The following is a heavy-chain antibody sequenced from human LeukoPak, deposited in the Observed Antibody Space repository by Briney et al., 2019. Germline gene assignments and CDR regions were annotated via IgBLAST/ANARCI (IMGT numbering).Heavy chain of an antibody. D-gene: IGHD3-3*01. J-gene: IGHJ4*02. CDR1: GYTFTSYG. CDR3: ARGITIFGVVIINNFDY. CDR2: INPSGGST. Sequence: ASVKVSCKASGYTFTSYGISWVRQAPGQGLEWMGIINPSGGSTSYAQKFQGRVTMTRDTSTSTVYMELGSLRSEDTAVYYCARGITIFGVVIINNFDYWGQGTLVTVSS. V-gene: IGHV1-46*01.